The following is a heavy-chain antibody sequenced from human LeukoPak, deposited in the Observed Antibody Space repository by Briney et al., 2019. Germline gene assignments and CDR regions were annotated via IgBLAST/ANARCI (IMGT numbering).Heavy chain of an antibody. D-gene: IGHD1-26*01. Sequence: PSETLSLTCTVSGGSITSYYWSWIRQPPGKGLEWIGEINHSGSTNYNPSLKSRVTISVDTSKNQFSLKLSSVTAADTAVYYCARHGRVGATPYNWFDPWGQGTLVTVSS. V-gene: IGHV4-34*01. CDR2: INHSGST. J-gene: IGHJ5*02. CDR3: ARHGRVGATPYNWFDP. CDR1: GGSITSYY.